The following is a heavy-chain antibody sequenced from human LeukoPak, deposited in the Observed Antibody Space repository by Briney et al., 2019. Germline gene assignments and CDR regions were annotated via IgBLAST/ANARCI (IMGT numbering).Heavy chain of an antibody. CDR2: ISSSSSYI. Sequence: GGSLGLSCAASGFTFSSYSMNWVRQAPGKGLEWVSSISSSSSYIYYADSVKGRFTISRDNAKNSLYLQMNSLRAADTAVYYCARTRFGGYCSGGSCSVYYYYGMDVWGQGTTVTVSS. CDR3: ARTRFGGYCSGGSCSVYYYYGMDV. V-gene: IGHV3-21*01. D-gene: IGHD2-15*01. J-gene: IGHJ6*02. CDR1: GFTFSSYS.